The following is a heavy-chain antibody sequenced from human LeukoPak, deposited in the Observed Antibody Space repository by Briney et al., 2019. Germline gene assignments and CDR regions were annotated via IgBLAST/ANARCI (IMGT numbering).Heavy chain of an antibody. J-gene: IGHJ2*01. V-gene: IGHV1-8*01. Sequence: ASVKVSCKASGYTFTSYDINWVRQATGQGLEWTGWMNPNSGNTGYAQKFQGRVTMTRNTSISTAYMELSSLRSEDTAVYYCARTYSRYWYFDLWGRGTLVTVSS. CDR1: GYTFTSYD. CDR2: MNPNSGNT. D-gene: IGHD6-13*01. CDR3: ARTYSRYWYFDL.